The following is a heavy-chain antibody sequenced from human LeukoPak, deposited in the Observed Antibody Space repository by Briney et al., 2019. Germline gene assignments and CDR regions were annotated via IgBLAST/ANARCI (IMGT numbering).Heavy chain of an antibody. CDR1: GYTFTSYY. Sequence: ASVKVSCKASGYTFTSYYTHWVRQAPGQGLEWMGIINPSGGSTSYAQKFQGRVTMTRDMSTSTVYMELSSLRSEDTAVYYCARERQQLPLDYWGQGTLVIVSS. J-gene: IGHJ4*02. CDR2: INPSGGST. V-gene: IGHV1-46*01. D-gene: IGHD6-13*01. CDR3: ARERQQLPLDY.